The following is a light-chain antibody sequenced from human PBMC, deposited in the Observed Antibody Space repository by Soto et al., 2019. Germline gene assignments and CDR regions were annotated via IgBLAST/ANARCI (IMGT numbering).Light chain of an antibody. V-gene: IGKV1-5*03. Sequence: IQLTQSPSTLSASVGDIVTVTCRASQSISSWLAWYQQKPGKAPKLLIYKASTLESGVPSRFSGSGSGTEFTLTISSLQPEDFATYYCQQANSFALTFGGGTKVDI. CDR2: KAS. CDR1: QSISSW. J-gene: IGKJ4*01. CDR3: QQANSFALT.